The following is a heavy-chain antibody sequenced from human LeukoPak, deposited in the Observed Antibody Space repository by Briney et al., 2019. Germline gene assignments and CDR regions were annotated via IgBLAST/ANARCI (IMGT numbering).Heavy chain of an antibody. CDR3: AKSVRGYSYGFDLDY. D-gene: IGHD5-18*01. V-gene: IGHV3-23*01. CDR1: GFTFDDYA. J-gene: IGHJ4*02. CDR2: ISGSGGST. Sequence: GGSLRLSCAASGFTFDDYAMHWVRQAPGKGLEWVSGISGSGGSTYYADSVKGRFTISRDNSKNTLYLQMNSLRAEDTAVYYCAKSVRGYSYGFDLDYWGQGTLVTVSS.